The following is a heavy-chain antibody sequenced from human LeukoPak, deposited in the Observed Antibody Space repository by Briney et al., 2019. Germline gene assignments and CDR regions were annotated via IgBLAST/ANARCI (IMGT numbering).Heavy chain of an antibody. Sequence: SVKVPCKASGGTFSSYAISWVRQAPGQGLEWMGGIIPIFGTANYAQKFQGRVTITADESTSTAYMELSSLRSEDTAVYYCASTDSSGSPFDYWGQGTLVTVSS. CDR2: IIPIFGTA. V-gene: IGHV1-69*13. J-gene: IGHJ4*02. D-gene: IGHD3-22*01. CDR1: GGTFSSYA. CDR3: ASTDSSGSPFDY.